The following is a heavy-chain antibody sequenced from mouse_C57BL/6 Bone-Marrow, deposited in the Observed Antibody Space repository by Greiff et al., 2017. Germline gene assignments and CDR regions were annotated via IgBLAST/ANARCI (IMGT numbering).Heavy chain of an antibody. CDR2: ISYDGSN. CDR3: ARKGTYDSNSAWFAY. CDR1: GYSITSGYY. D-gene: IGHD2-5*01. J-gene: IGHJ3*01. Sequence: EVQLQESGPGLVKPSQSLSLTCSVTGYSITSGYYWNWIRQFPGNKLEWMGYISYDGSNNYNPSLKNRISITRDTSKNQFFLKLNSVTTEDTATYYCARKGTYDSNSAWFAYWGQGTLVTVSA. V-gene: IGHV3-6*01.